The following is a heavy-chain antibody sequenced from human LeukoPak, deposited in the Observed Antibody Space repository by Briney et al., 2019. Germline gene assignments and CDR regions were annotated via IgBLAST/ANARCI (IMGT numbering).Heavy chain of an antibody. CDR2: ISSSSSYI. D-gene: IGHD1-14*01. CDR3: ARAGIVRPRPDY. V-gene: IGHV3-21*01. J-gene: IGHJ4*02. CDR1: GFTFSSYS. Sequence: PGRSLRLSCAASGFTFSSYSMNWVRQAPGKGLEWVSSISSSSSYIYYADSVKGRFTISRDNAKNSLYLQMTSLRAEDTAVYYCARAGIVRPRPDYWGQGTLVTVSS.